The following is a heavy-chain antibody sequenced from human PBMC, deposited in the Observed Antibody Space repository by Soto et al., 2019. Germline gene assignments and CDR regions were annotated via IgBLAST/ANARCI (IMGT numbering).Heavy chain of an antibody. J-gene: IGHJ4*02. D-gene: IGHD3-9*01. Sequence: EVQLVESGGGLVKPGGSLRLSCAASGFTFSNAWMSWVRQAPGKGLEWVGRIKSKTDGGTTDYAAPVKGRFTISRDDSKNTLYLQMNRLKTEDTAVYYCTTGPGYYDILTGYLFDYWGQGTLVTVSS. CDR1: GFTFSNAW. V-gene: IGHV3-15*01. CDR3: TTGPGYYDILTGYLFDY. CDR2: IKSKTDGGTT.